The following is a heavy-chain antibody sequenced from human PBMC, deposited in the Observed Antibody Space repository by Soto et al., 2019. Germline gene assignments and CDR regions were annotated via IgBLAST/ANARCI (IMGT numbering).Heavy chain of an antibody. CDR2: SSAYNGNT. D-gene: IGHD3-16*01. V-gene: IGHV1-18*01. CDR3: ARGGTPSDY. CDR1: GYTFYQFW. Sequence: QVQLVQSGAEVKKPGASVKVSCKASGYTFYQFWYQLVRQAPGQGLEWMGWSSAYNGNTNYAQNFQGRVTMTTDTSTSTAYMELGSLRSDDTAVYYCARGGTPSDYWGQGTLVTVSS. J-gene: IGHJ4*02.